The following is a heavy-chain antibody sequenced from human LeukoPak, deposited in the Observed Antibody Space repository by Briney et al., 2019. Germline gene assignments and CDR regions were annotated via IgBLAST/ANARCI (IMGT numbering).Heavy chain of an antibody. J-gene: IGHJ4*02. CDR3: ARGLLWFGELLSYYFDY. D-gene: IGHD3-10*01. CDR2: INPNSGGT. V-gene: IGHV1-2*02. CDR1: GYTFTGYY. Sequence: ASVKVSCKASGYTFTGYYMHWVRQAPGQGLEWMGWINPNSGGTNYAQKFQGRVTMTRDTSISTAYMELSRLRSDDTTVYYCARGLLWFGELLSYYFDYWGQGTLVTVSS.